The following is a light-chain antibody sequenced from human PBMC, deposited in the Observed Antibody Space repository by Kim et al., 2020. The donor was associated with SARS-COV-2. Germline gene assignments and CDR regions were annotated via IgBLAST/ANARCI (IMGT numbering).Light chain of an antibody. CDR1: QSVSSNS. CDR2: GAS. J-gene: IGKJ5*01. CDR3: QYYGSSLIT. Sequence: EIVLTRSPGTLSLSPGERATLSCRASQSVSSNSLAWYQQKRGQAPRLLIYGASNSATGIPDRFSGRGSATDFTLTISRLEPEDFALYYCQYYGSSLITFGQGTRLEIK. V-gene: IGKV3-20*01.